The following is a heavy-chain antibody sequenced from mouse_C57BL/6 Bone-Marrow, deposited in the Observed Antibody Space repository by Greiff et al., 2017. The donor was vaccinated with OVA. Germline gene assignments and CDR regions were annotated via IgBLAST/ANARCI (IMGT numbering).Heavy chain of an antibody. J-gene: IGHJ2*01. CDR1: GFNIKDDY. Sequence: VQLQQSGTELVRPGASVKLSCTASGFNIKDDYMHWVKQRPEQGLEWIGWIDPENGDTEYASKFQGKATITADTSSNTAYLQLSSLTSEDTAVYYCTTWLLQSYFDYWGQGTTLTVSS. D-gene: IGHD2-3*01. V-gene: IGHV14-4*01. CDR3: TTWLLQSYFDY. CDR2: IDPENGDT.